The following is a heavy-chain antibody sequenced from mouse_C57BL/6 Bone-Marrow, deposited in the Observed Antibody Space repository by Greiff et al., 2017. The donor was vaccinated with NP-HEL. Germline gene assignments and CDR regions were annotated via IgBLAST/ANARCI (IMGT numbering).Heavy chain of an antibody. CDR3: ARRDYDGPYFDV. Sequence: VQLKESGGGLVKPGGSLKLSCAASGFTFSDYGMHWVRQAPEKGLEWVAYISSGSSTIYYADTVKGRFTISRDNAKNTLFLQMTSLRSEDTAMYYCARRDYDGPYFDVWGTGTTVTVSS. CDR2: ISSGSSTI. CDR1: GFTFSDYG. V-gene: IGHV5-17*01. J-gene: IGHJ1*03. D-gene: IGHD2-4*01.